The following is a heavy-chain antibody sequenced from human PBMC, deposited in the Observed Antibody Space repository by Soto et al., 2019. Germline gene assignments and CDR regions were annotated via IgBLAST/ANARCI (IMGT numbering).Heavy chain of an antibody. CDR3: APESGSPYRSFEN. CDR1: GGPVNIDDQD. V-gene: IGHV4-30-4*01. CDR2: ISNSGST. Sequence: TXSLTGTVSGGPVNIDDQDGTGIRQSPGKGLEWIGYISNSGSTGYNPSLKTRLSMSVDRSKNQFQLRMTSVTAADTAVYFSAPESGSPYRSFENWGQGTEVTVSS. J-gene: IGHJ4*02. D-gene: IGHD3-16*02.